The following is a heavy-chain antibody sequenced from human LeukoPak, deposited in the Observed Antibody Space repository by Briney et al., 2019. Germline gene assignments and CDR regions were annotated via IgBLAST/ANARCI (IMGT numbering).Heavy chain of an antibody. V-gene: IGHV5-10-1*01. CDR1: GYSFTNYW. Sequence: GESLKISCKGSGYSFTNYWISWVRQMPGKGLEWMGRIDPSDSYVNYSPSFQGHVTISADKSISTAYLQWSSLKASDTAMYYCARGYGGKDWFDPWGQGTLVTVSS. CDR3: ARGYGGKDWFDP. D-gene: IGHD4-23*01. CDR2: IDPSDSYV. J-gene: IGHJ5*02.